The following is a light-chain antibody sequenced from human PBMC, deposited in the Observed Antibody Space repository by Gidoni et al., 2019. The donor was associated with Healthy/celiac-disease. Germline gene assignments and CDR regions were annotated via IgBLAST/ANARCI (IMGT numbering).Light chain of an antibody. V-gene: IGKV1-33*01. CDR1: QDISNY. CDR2: DAS. J-gene: IGKJ4*01. CDR3: QQYDNLPPLT. Sequence: DIQMTQSPSSLSASVGDRVTITCQASQDISNYLNWYQQKPGKAPKLLIYDASNLKTGVPSRFSGSGSGTDFTFTISSLQPEDIATYYCQQYDNLPPLTFGGXTKVEIK.